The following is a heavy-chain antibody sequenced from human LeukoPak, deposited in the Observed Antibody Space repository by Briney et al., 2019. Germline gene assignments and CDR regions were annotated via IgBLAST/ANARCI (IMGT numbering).Heavy chain of an antibody. J-gene: IGHJ6*03. CDR2: IIPILGIA. D-gene: IGHD2-2*01. CDR3: ARDFESTYYYYYMDV. Sequence: SVKVSCKASGYTFTSYGISWVRQAPGQGLEWMGRIIPILGIANYAQKFQGRVTITADKSTSTAYMELSSLRSEDTAVYYCARDFESTYYYYYMDVWGKGTTVTVSS. V-gene: IGHV1-69*04. CDR1: GYTFTSYG.